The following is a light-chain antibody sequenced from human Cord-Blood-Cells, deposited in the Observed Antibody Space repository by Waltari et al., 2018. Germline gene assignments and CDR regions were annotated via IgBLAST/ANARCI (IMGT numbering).Light chain of an antibody. Sequence: QSALTQPRSVSGSPGPSVTISCTGTSSDVGGYNYVSWYQQHPGKAPQLMIYDVSKRPSGVPDRFSGSKSGNTASLTISGLQAEDEADYYCCSYAGSYTWVFGGGTKLTVL. V-gene: IGLV2-11*01. CDR3: CSYAGSYTWV. CDR2: DVS. CDR1: SSDVGGYNY. J-gene: IGLJ3*02.